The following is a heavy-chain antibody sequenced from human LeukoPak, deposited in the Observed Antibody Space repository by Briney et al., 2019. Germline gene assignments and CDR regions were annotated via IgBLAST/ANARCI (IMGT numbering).Heavy chain of an antibody. V-gene: IGHV3-30*02. CDR3: AKASGSYWGVGFHFDY. CDR1: RFTFDDYG. Sequence: GGSLRLSCAASRFTFDDYGIHWVRQAPGKGLEWVAFILYDGSNKYYADSVRGRFTISRDNSKNTLYLQMNSLRAEDTAVYYCAKASGSYWGVGFHFDYWGQGTLVSVSS. CDR2: ILYDGSNK. D-gene: IGHD1-26*01. J-gene: IGHJ4*02.